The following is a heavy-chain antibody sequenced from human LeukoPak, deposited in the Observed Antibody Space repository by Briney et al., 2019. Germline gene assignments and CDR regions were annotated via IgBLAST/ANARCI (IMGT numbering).Heavy chain of an antibody. CDR3: ATQAVYNWFDP. D-gene: IGHD2/OR15-2a*01. V-gene: IGHV4-59*08. CDR1: GGSISSYY. CDR2: IYYSGST. Sequence: PSETLSLTCTVSGGSISSYYWSWIRQPPGKGLEWIGYIYYSGSTNYNPSLKSRVTISVDTSKNQFSLKLSSVTAADTAVYYCATQAVYNWFDPWGQGTLVTVSS. J-gene: IGHJ5*02.